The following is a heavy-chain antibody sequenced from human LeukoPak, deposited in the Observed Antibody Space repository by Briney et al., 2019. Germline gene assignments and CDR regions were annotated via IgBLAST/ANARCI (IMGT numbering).Heavy chain of an antibody. CDR1: GCIFDHYF. J-gene: IGHJ4*02. CDR3: VSHRRSKGSED. D-gene: IGHD3-10*01. CDR2: VYYSGSW. Sequence: PSGTLSLTCRGCGCIFDHYFWSWIRQPPGKGLEWIGFVYYSGSWDYIPSLKSRVPISEDQSQIQFSLKLTSVPAASTAVYYSVSHRRSKGSEDWGQGTLVTVSS. V-gene: IGHV4-59*01.